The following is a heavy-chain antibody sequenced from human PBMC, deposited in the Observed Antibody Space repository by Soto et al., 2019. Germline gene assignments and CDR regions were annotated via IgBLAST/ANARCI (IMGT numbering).Heavy chain of an antibody. V-gene: IGHV1-2*04. D-gene: IGHD1-1*01. CDR3: ARDPLETASSELRPPYGMDV. Sequence: GASVKVSCKASGYTFTGYYMHWVRQAPGQGLEWMGWINPNSGGTNYAQKFQGWVTMTRDTSISTAYMELSRLRSDDTAVYYCARDPLETASSELRPPYGMDVWGQGTTVTVSS. J-gene: IGHJ6*02. CDR1: GYTFTGYY. CDR2: INPNSGGT.